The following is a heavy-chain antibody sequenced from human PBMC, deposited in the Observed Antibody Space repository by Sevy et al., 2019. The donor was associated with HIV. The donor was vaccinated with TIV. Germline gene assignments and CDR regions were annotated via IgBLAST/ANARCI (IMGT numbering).Heavy chain of an antibody. CDR1: GITVSSNY. J-gene: IGHJ2*01. CDR2: IFASSNT. Sequence: GGSLRLSCAVSGITVSSNYMGWVRQAPGKGLQWVSGIFASSNTHFADSVKGRFSISRDNSKNTLSLQMNSLSAEDTAVYYCARAVEDYSDSNGWDWYFDLWGRGTLVTVSS. V-gene: IGHV3-66*01. D-gene: IGHD3-22*01. CDR3: ARAVEDYSDSNGWDWYFDL.